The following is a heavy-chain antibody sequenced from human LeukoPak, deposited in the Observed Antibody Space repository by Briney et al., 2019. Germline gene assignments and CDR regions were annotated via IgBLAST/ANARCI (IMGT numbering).Heavy chain of an antibody. CDR2: ISYDGSNK. CDR3: ARGSLSWMWPLDDY. D-gene: IGHD1-1*01. V-gene: IGHV3-30-3*01. Sequence: GGSLRLSCAASGFTFNTYAMHWVRQAPGKGLEWVAVISYDGSNKYYADSVKGRFTISRDNSKNTLYLQMNSLRAEDTAVYYCARGSLSWMWPLDDYWGQGTLVTVSS. J-gene: IGHJ4*02. CDR1: GFTFNTYA.